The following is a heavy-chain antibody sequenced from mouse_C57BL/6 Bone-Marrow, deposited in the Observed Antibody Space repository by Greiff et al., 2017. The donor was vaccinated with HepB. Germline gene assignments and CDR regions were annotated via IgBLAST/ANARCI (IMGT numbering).Heavy chain of an antibody. J-gene: IGHJ1*03. CDR2: IDPETGGT. V-gene: IGHV1-15*01. CDR1: GYTFTDYE. Sequence: QVQLQQSGAELVRPGASVTLSCKASGYTFTDYEMHWVKQTPVHGLEWIGAIDPETGGTAYNQKFKGKAILTADKSSSTAYMVLRSLTSEDSAVYYCTRGRIYDGYFLDFDVWGTGTTVTVSS. CDR3: TRGRIYDGYFLDFDV. D-gene: IGHD2-3*01.